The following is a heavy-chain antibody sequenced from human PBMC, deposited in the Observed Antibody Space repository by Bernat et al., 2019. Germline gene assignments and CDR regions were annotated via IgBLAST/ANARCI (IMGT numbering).Heavy chain of an antibody. CDR2: IDPRASYT. J-gene: IGHJ5*02. V-gene: IGHV5-10-1*03. D-gene: IGHD5-12*01. CDR1: GYSFTSYW. Sequence: EVQLVQSGAEVKKPGESLRISCKVSGYSFTSYWTSWVRQMPGKGLEWMGRIDPRASYTNYSPSFKGNVTISADKSISTAYLQWSGLKASDTAMYYGASGYWFDPWGQGTLVTVSS. CDR3: ASGYWFDP.